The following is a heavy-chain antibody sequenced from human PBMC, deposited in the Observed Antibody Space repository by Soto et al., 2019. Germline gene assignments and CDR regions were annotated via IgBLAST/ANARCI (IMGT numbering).Heavy chain of an antibody. CDR3: AKPEAVVAVDFYPRGFDS. V-gene: IGHV3-23*01. CDR2: LSASGATA. CDR1: GFSLRSTA. D-gene: IGHD2-15*01. Sequence: EVQLLESGGGLVQPGVSLRLSCATSGFSLRSTAMSWVRRAPGKGLEWVSTLSASGATALFADFAKGRFTISRDTSKNTLFLDRGNLKVDDTPTYYWAKPEAVVAVDFYPRGFDSWGQGPLVTVSS. J-gene: IGHJ5*02.